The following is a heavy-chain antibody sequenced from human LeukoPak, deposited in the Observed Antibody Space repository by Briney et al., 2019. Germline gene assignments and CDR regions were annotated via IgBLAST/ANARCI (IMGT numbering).Heavy chain of an antibody. CDR3: ARDRYGGNSGNFDY. CDR2: IKQDGSEK. CDR1: GFTFSSYW. J-gene: IGHJ4*02. V-gene: IGHV3-7*01. D-gene: IGHD4-23*01. Sequence: GGSLRLSCAASGFTFSSYWMSWVRQAPGKGLEWVAKIKQDGSEKYYVDSVKGRFTISRDNAKNSLYLQMNSLRAQDTGVYYCARDRYGGNSGNFDYWGQGTLVTVSS.